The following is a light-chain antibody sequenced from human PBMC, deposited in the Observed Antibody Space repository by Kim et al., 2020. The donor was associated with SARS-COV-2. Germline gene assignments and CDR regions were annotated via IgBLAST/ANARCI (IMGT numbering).Light chain of an antibody. CDR3: QKCDSAPWT. V-gene: IGKV1-27*01. J-gene: IGKJ1*01. Sequence: DIQMTQSPSSLSASVGDRVTITCRASQDISNYLAWFQLKPGKAPKLLIYAASALQPGVPSRFSGSGSGTDFTLTVTSLQPEDVATYYCQKCDSAPWTFGQGTTVDI. CDR2: AAS. CDR1: QDISNY.